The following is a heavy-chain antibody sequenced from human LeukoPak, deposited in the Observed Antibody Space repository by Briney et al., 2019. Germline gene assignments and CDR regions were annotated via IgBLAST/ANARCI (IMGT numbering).Heavy chain of an antibody. V-gene: IGHV1-2*02. CDR2: IYPYSGDT. CDR1: GYTFTGYY. J-gene: IGHJ3*02. CDR3: ARDRNSGSSLDI. D-gene: IGHD6-6*01. Sequence: VASVKVSCKASGYTFTGYYIHWVRQAPGQGLNGMGWIYPYSGDTNYAQNFQGRVTMTRDTSISTAYMELSSLKSDDTAVYYCARDRNSGSSLDIWGQGTMLTVSS.